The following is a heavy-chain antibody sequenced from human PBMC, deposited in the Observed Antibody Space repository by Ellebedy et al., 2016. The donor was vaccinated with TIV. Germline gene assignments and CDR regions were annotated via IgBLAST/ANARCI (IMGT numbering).Heavy chain of an antibody. J-gene: IGHJ6*02. V-gene: IGHV3-21*01. D-gene: IGHD2-15*01. CDR1: GFTFSTYN. Sequence: PGGSLRLSCAASGFTFSTYNMNWVRQAPGKGLEWVASVSSSSSYIFNADSVKGRFTISRDNANNSLYLQMNSLRVEDTAVYYCAKDLGFAMDVWGQGTTVTVSS. CDR2: VSSSSSYI. CDR3: AKDLGFAMDV.